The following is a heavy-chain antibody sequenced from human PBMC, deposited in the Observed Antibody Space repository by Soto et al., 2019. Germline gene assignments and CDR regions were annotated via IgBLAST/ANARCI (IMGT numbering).Heavy chain of an antibody. V-gene: IGHV4-59*01. CDR2: ISYSGST. CDR3: ARGTRATQYYYYFYGMDV. Sequence: SETLSLTCTVSGGSLNTYYWSWIRQPPGKGLEWIGYISYSGSTSYNPSLKSRLTISLNTSRNQFSLKLRSVTAADTAIYYCARGTRATQYYYYFYGMDVWGQGTTVTVSS. CDR1: GGSLNTYY. D-gene: IGHD2-2*01. J-gene: IGHJ6*02.